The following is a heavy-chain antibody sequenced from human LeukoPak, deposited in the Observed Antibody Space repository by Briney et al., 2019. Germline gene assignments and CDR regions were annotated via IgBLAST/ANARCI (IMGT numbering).Heavy chain of an antibody. D-gene: IGHD2-2*01. J-gene: IGHJ4*02. CDR2: ISPGDSDA. V-gene: IGHV5-51*01. CDR3: ARRGCSAISCSPYYFDY. CDR1: GYTFTNYW. Sequence: GESLKISCKGSGYTFTNYWIGWVRQMPGEGLEWMGIISPGDSDATYSPSFQGQVTISADKSIYPAYLQWSSLKASDTAMYYCARRGCSAISCSPYYFDYWGQGTLVTVSS.